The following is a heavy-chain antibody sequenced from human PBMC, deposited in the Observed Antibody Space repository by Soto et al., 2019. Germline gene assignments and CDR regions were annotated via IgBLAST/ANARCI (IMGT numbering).Heavy chain of an antibody. CDR1: GDSVSSNSSA. CDR2: TYYRSKWYN. D-gene: IGHD1-7*01. Sequence: PSQTLSLTCAISGDSVSSNSSAWNWIRQSPSRGLEWLGRTYYRSKWYNDYAVSVKSRITINPDTSKNHFSLQLNSVTPEDTAVYYCAQSRGTPYGMDVWGQGTTVTVSS. CDR3: AQSRGTPYGMDV. V-gene: IGHV6-1*01. J-gene: IGHJ6*02.